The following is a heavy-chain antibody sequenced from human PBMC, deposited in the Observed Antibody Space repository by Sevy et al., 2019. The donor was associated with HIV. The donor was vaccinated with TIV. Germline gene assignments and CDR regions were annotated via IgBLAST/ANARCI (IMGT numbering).Heavy chain of an antibody. CDR1: GFTFDDYT. Sequence: GGSLRLSCAASGFTFDDYTMHWVRQAPGKGLEWVSLISWDGGSTYYADSVKGRFTISRDNSKNTLYLQMNSLRAEDTAVYYCARGPYSIGIIPYYFDYWGQGTLVTVSS. D-gene: IGHD6-19*01. V-gene: IGHV3-43*01. J-gene: IGHJ4*02. CDR3: ARGPYSIGIIPYYFDY. CDR2: ISWDGGST.